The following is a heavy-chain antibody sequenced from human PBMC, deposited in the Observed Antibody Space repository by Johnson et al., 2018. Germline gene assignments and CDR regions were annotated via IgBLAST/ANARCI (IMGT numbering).Heavy chain of an antibody. V-gene: IGHV3-30*04. D-gene: IGHD6-13*01. Sequence: QVQLVESGGGLVQPGGSLKLSCAASGFTFSGSTMHWVRQASGKGLEWVAVISYDGSNKYYADSVKGRFTISRDNSKNTLHLQMNSLRAGDPAVYYCAKDWYSRSWYGHVQYWGQGTLVTVSS. J-gene: IGHJ1*01. CDR1: GFTFSGST. CDR3: AKDWYSRSWYGHVQY. CDR2: ISYDGSNK.